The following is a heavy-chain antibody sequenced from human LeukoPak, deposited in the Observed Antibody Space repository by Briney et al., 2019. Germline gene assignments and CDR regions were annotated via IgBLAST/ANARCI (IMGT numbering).Heavy chain of an antibody. Sequence: PSETLSLTCAVHGGSFSGYYWSWIRQPPGKGLEWLGEINHSGSTNYNPSLKSRVTISVDTSKNQFSLKLSSVTAADTAVYYCARGQVAVAGTGGPLFDYWGQGTLVTVSS. CDR2: INHSGST. V-gene: IGHV4-34*01. J-gene: IGHJ4*02. D-gene: IGHD6-19*01. CDR1: GGSFSGYY. CDR3: ARGQVAVAGTGGPLFDY.